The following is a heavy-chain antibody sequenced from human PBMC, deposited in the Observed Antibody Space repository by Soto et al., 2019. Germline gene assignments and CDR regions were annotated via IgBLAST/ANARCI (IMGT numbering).Heavy chain of an antibody. CDR3: ASHYYDSSGYYYIMYGMDV. CDR2: IDPSDSYT. CDR1: GYSFTSYW. D-gene: IGHD3-22*01. Sequence: GESLKISCKGSGYSFTSYWISWVRQMPGKGLEWMGRIDPSDSYTNYSPSFQGHVTISADKSISTAYLQWSSLKASDTAMYYCASHYYDSSGYYYIMYGMDVWGQGTTVTVSS. J-gene: IGHJ6*02. V-gene: IGHV5-10-1*01.